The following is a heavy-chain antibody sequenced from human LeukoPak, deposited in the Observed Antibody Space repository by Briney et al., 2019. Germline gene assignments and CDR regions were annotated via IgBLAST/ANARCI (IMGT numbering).Heavy chain of an antibody. CDR3: ARSADGYTCGHFDF. Sequence: ALVKVSCKASGYTFTAYYMHWVRQAPGQGLEWMGWINPNTGDTNYAQNFQGRVTMNRDTSISTAYMELSSLRSDDTAVYYCARSADGYTCGHFDFWGQGTLVTVSS. CDR2: INPNTGDT. D-gene: IGHD5-18*01. J-gene: IGHJ4*02. V-gene: IGHV1-2*02. CDR1: GYTFTAYY.